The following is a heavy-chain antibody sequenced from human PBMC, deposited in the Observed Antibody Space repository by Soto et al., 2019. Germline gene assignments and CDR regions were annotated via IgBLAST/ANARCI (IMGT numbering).Heavy chain of an antibody. CDR3: ARPANTVADHFDL. V-gene: IGHV5-51*01. CDR1: GYSFTIYW. CDR2: IYPSDSDT. D-gene: IGHD4-17*01. J-gene: IGHJ4*02. Sequence: PGESLKISCKGSGYSFTIYWIGWVRRMPGKGLEWMGIIYPSDSDTRYSPSLQGQVTISADQSINTAYLQWDSLKASDTAIYYCARPANTVADHFDLWGQGTPVTVSS.